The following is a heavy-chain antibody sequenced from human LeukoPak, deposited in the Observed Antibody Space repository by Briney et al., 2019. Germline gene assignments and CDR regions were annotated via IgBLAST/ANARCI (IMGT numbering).Heavy chain of an antibody. CDR1: GGSFSGYY. V-gene: IGHV4-34*01. J-gene: IGHJ4*02. D-gene: IGHD4-23*01. CDR2: INHSGST. Sequence: SETLSLSCAVYGGSFSGYYWSWIRQPPGKGLEWIGEINHSGSTNYNPSLKSRVTISVDTSKNQFSLKLSSVTAADTAVYYCARGRTTLVHFDYWGQGTLSPSPQ. CDR3: ARGRTTLVHFDY.